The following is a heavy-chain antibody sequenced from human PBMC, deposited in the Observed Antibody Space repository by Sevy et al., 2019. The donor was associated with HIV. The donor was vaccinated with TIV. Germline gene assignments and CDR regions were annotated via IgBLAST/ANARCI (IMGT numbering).Heavy chain of an antibody. V-gene: IGHV3-30*18. CDR3: AKSKAVGTHYYYYYGMDV. D-gene: IGHD2-2*01. Sequence: GGSLRLSCAASGFTFSSYGMHWVRQAPGKGLEWVAVISYDGSNKYYADSVKGRFTISRDNSKNTLYLQMNSLRAEDTAVYYCAKSKAVGTHYYYYYGMDVWGQRTTVTVSS. CDR1: GFTFSSYG. CDR2: ISYDGSNK. J-gene: IGHJ6*02.